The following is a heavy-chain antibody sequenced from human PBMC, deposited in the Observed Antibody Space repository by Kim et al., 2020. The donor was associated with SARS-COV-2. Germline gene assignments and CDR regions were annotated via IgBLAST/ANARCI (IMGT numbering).Heavy chain of an antibody. CDR1: GGSFSGYY. Sequence: SETLSLTCAVYGGSFSGYYWSWIRQPPGKGLEWIGEINHSGSTNYNPSLKSRVTISVDTSKNQFSLKLSSVTAADTAVYYCGGSSTLNPYYFDYWGQGTL. D-gene: IGHD2-2*01. CDR2: INHSGST. CDR3: GGSSTLNPYYFDY. V-gene: IGHV4-34*01. J-gene: IGHJ4*02.